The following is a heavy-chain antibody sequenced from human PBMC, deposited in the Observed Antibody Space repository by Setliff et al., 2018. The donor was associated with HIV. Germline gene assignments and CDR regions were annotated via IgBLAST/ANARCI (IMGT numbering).Heavy chain of an antibody. CDR2: IYRSGSTY. J-gene: IGHJ4*02. D-gene: IGHD1-1*01. V-gene: IGHV4-39*02. CDR1: GGSISSYSYF. CDR3: TREGRGDPAMATTRIDY. Sequence: SETLSLTCTVSGGSISSYSYFWGWVRQPPGKGLEWIGNIYRSGSTYYYNPSLKSRVTMSVDTSKNQFSMKLSSVTAADTAVYFCTREGRGDPAMATTRIDYWGRGKLVTVSS.